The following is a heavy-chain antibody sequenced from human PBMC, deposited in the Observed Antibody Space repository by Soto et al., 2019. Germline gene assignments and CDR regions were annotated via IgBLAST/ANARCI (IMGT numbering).Heavy chain of an antibody. Sequence: EVQLVESGGGLVQPGGSLRLSCAASGFTFSSYWMHWVRQAAGKGLVWVSRINSDGSSTSYADSVKGRFTISRDNAKNTLYLQMNSLRAEDTAVYYCAKGSYYDFWSGYYSEADYWGQGTLVTVSS. V-gene: IGHV3-74*01. CDR1: GFTFSSYW. J-gene: IGHJ4*02. CDR2: INSDGSST. CDR3: AKGSYYDFWSGYYSEADY. D-gene: IGHD3-3*01.